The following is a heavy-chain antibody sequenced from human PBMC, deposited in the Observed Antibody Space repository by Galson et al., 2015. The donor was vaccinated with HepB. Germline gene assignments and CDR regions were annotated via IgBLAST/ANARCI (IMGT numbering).Heavy chain of an antibody. Sequence: QVQLQESGPGLVKPSETLSLTCTVSRGSISGYYWSWIRQPPGKGLEWIGYIFYSGSTNYNPSLKSRVTISLDTSKSQFSLKLSSVTAADTAVYYCARQAVGRTSNLPYFDYWGQGTLVTVSS. V-gene: IGHV4-59*08. J-gene: IGHJ4*02. CDR3: ARQAVGRTSNLPYFDY. D-gene: IGHD1-14*01. CDR1: RGSISGYY. CDR2: IFYSGST.